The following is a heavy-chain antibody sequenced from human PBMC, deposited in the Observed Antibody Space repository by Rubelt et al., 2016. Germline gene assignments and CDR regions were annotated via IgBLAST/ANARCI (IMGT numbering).Heavy chain of an antibody. J-gene: IGHJ3*02. CDR1: GGSIRSSSYY. V-gene: IGHV4-39*01. CDR3: ARVPDCSSTSCYTISDAFDI. CDR2: TNYSGST. D-gene: IGHD2-2*02. Sequence: GPGLVKPSETLSLTCSVSGGSIRSSSYYWAWIRQSPGKGLEWVGSTNYSGSTYYYPSLRNRVTITVDASRNQFSLRLSSVTAADTAVYYCARVPDCSSTSCYTISDAFDIWGQGTMVTVSS.